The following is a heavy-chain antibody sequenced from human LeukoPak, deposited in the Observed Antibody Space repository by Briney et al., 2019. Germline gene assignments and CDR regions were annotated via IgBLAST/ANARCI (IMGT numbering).Heavy chain of an antibody. D-gene: IGHD1-26*01. V-gene: IGHV4-34*01. J-gene: IGHJ4*02. CDR2: INHSGST. CDR1: GGSFSGYY. CDR3: ARGWAPRGQKSCFDY. Sequence: NPSETLSLTCAVYGGSFSGYYWSWIRQPPGKGLEWIGEINHSGSTNYNPSLKSRVTISVDTSKNQFSLKLSSVTAADTAVYYCARGWAPRGQKSCFDYWGRGTLVTVSS.